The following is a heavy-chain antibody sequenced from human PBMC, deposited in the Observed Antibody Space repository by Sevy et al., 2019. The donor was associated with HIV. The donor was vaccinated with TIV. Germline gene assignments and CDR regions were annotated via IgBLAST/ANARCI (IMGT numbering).Heavy chain of an antibody. CDR2: IYYSGTT. Sequence: SETLSLTCTVSDGSITSYYWTWIRQPPAKELEWIGYIYYSGTTNYNPPLKSRVTISVDTAKNQFSLKLNSVTAADTAVYYCARVYNDFWSGYDWGQGIRVTVSS. V-gene: IGHV4-59*01. CDR1: DGSITSYY. D-gene: IGHD3-3*01. CDR3: ARVYNDFWSGYD. J-gene: IGHJ4*02.